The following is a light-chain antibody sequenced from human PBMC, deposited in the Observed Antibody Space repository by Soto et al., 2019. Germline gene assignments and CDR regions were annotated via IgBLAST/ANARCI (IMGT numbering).Light chain of an antibody. V-gene: IGKV3-15*01. CDR3: QQYNKWPYT. CDR2: GAS. J-gene: IGKJ2*01. CDR1: QSISSD. Sequence: EIVMTQSPDTMSVSPGERATLSCRASQSISSDLAWYQEKPGEAPRLLIFGASTRATGIPARFSGRGSGTDFTLTITSLQSEDFAVYYCQQYNKWPYTFGQGTKLEIK.